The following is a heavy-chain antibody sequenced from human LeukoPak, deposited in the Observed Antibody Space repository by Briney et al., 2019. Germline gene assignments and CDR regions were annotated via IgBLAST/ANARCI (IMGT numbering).Heavy chain of an antibody. D-gene: IGHD6-19*01. CDR2: ISYDGSNR. V-gene: IGHV3-30*18. CDR3: AKVRGPGEVSGWYYFDS. CDR1: GFTFSSYG. Sequence: GGSLRLSCVASGFTFSSYGMHWVRQAPGKGLEWEAFISYDGSNRYYVDSVKGRFTISRDNSKHTLYLQMNSLRPEDTAVYYCAKVRGPGEVSGWYYFDSWGQGTLVTVSS. J-gene: IGHJ4*02.